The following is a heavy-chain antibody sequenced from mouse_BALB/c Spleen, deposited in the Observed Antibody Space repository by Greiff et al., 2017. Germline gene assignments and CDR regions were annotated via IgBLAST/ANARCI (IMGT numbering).Heavy chain of an antibody. D-gene: IGHD1-1*01. J-gene: IGHJ2*01. CDR1: GYTFTSYW. CDR3: TRSDDGSSLFDY. Sequence: QVQLQQPGAELVRPGASVKLSCKASGYTFTSYWINWVKQRPGQGLEWIGNIYPSDSYTNYNQKFKDKATLTVDKSSSTAYMQLSSPTSEDSAVYYCTRSDDGSSLFDYWGQGTTLTVSS. CDR2: IYPSDSYT. V-gene: IGHV1-69*02.